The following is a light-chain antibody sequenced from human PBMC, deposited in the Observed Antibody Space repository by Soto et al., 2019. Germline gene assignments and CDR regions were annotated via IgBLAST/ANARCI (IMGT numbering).Light chain of an antibody. V-gene: IGKV3-11*01. CDR2: DTS. Sequence: EVVLTHYTVTLSLSPGERATLSCSASQSVNSFLAWYQQKPGQAPRLLIYDTSKRATGIPARFSGSGSGTDFTLTISSLEPEDFATYYCQQRAKWPLTFGGGTRWIS. J-gene: IGKJ4*01. CDR1: QSVNSF. CDR3: QQRAKWPLT.